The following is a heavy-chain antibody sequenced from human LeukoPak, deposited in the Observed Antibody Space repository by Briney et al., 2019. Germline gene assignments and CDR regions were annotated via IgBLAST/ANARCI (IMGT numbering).Heavy chain of an antibody. CDR3: AKDSFYSSGWLFDY. CDR2: ISWNSGSI. D-gene: IGHD6-19*01. CDR1: GFTFDDYA. J-gene: IGHJ4*02. V-gene: IGHV3-9*01. Sequence: GRSLRLSCAASGFTFDDYAMHWVRQAPGKGLEVVSGISWNSGSIGYADSVKGRFTISRDNAKNSLYLQMNSLRAEDTALYYCAKDSFYSSGWLFDYWGQGTLVTVSS.